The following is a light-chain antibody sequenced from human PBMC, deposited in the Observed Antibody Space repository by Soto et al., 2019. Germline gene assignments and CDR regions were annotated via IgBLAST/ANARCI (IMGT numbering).Light chain of an antibody. V-gene: IGKV3-20*01. CDR2: GAS. CDR3: QQYDSSPWT. CDR1: QSVSSN. J-gene: IGKJ1*01. Sequence: EIEMTQSPASLSVSPCERATLSSRASQSVSSNLAWYQQKPGQAPGLLIYGASSLASGIPDRFSGSGSGTDFTLTISRLEPEDFARYYCQQYDSSPWTFGQGTKVDIK.